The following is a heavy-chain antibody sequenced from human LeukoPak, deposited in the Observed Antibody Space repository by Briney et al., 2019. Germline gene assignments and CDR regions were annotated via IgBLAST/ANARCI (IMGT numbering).Heavy chain of an antibody. J-gene: IGHJ4*02. CDR1: GFTFSTCA. Sequence: GGSLRLSCAASGFTFSTCAMSWVRQAPGKGLEWVSGISGTTSGTYYADSVKGRFTISRDNSKNTLFLQVNSLRAEDTAVYYCAKDGGYCSSTSCYNFDYWGQGTLVTVSS. CDR3: AKDGGYCSSTSCYNFDY. V-gene: IGHV3-23*01. CDR2: ISGTTSGT. D-gene: IGHD2-2*02.